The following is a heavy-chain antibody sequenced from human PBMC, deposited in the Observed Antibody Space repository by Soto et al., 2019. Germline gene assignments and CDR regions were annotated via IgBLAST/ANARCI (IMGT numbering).Heavy chain of an antibody. J-gene: IGHJ4*02. CDR3: ARFRGWQRFDY. Sequence: QVQLVQSGAEVKKPGASVKVSCKASGYTFTSYAMHWVRQAPGQRLEWMGWINAGNGNTKYSQKFQGRVTITRDTSASTAYIELSSLRSEDTAVYYCARFRGWQRFDYWGQGTLVTVSS. CDR2: INAGNGNT. CDR1: GYTFTSYA. V-gene: IGHV1-3*01. D-gene: IGHD6-19*01.